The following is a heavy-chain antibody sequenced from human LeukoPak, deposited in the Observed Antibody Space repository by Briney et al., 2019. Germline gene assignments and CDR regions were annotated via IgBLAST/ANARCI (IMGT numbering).Heavy chain of an antibody. J-gene: IGHJ4*02. CDR3: ARGPDTAMVHFDY. Sequence: SSETLSLTCTVSGGPISSGDYYWSWIRQPPGKGLEWIGYIYYSGSTYYNPSLKSRVTISVDTSKNQFSPKLSSVTAADTAVYYCARGPDTAMVHFDYWGQGTLVTVSS. CDR1: GGPISSGDYY. CDR2: IYYSGST. V-gene: IGHV4-30-4*08. D-gene: IGHD5-18*01.